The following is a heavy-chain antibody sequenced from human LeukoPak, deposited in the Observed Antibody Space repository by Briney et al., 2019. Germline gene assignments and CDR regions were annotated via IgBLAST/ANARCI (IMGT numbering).Heavy chain of an antibody. D-gene: IGHD1-26*01. V-gene: IGHV3-11*04. J-gene: IGHJ4*02. Sequence: GGSLRLSCAASGFSFSDFYMNWIRQAPGKGLEWLSYISSSGSTIYYADSVKGQFTISRDNAKNSLYLQMNSLRAEDTAMYYCARGVGASEGVDYWGQGTLVTVSS. CDR1: GFSFSDFY. CDR2: ISSSGSTI. CDR3: ARGVGASEGVDY.